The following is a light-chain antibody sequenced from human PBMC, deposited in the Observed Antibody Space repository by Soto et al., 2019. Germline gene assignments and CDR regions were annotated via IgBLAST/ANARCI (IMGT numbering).Light chain of an antibody. J-gene: IGLJ3*02. V-gene: IGLV1-44*01. CDR1: SSNIGSNT. Sequence: QPVLTQPPSASGTPGQRVTISCSGSSSNIGSNTVNWYQQLPGTAPKLLIYSNNQRPSGVPDRFSGSKSGTSASLAISGLQSEDEADYYCSSYAGSNNLRVFGGGTKLTVL. CDR2: SNN. CDR3: SSYAGSNNLRV.